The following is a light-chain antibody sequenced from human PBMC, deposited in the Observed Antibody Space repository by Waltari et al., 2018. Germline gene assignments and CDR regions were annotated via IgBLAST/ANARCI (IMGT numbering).Light chain of an antibody. CDR1: QSVSSSY. J-gene: IGKJ4*01. CDR2: GAS. Sequence: EIVLTQSPGTLSLSPGERATLSCRASQSVSSSYLAWYQQKSGQAPRLLIYGASSRATGIPDRFRGSGSGTDFTLTISGLEQEDVAVYYCQQYSTALPLTFGGGTKVEIK. V-gene: IGKV3-20*01. CDR3: QQYSTALPLT.